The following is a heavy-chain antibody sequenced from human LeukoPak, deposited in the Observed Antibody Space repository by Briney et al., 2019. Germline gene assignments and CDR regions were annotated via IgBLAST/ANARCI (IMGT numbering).Heavy chain of an antibody. V-gene: IGHV3-7*01. D-gene: IGHD2-15*01. Sequence: GGSLRLSCAASGFTFSNAWVSWVRQAPGKGLEWVADIKQDGSEKYYVDSVKGRFTISRQNAKNSLFLQMNSLRAEDTAVYYCARHRSGGSQDDAFDIWGQGTMVTVSS. CDR3: ARHRSGGSQDDAFDI. CDR2: IKQDGSEK. CDR1: GFTFSNAW. J-gene: IGHJ3*02.